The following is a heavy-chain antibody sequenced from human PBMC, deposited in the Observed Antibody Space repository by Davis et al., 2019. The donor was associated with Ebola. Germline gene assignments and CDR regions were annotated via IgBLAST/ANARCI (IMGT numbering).Heavy chain of an antibody. V-gene: IGHV1-46*01. CDR1: GYTFTSYY. Sequence: ASVKVSCKASGYTFTSYYMHWVRQAPGQGLEWMGIINPSGGSTSYAQKFQGRVTITADTSTSTAYMELRSLRSDDTAVYYCARDNEEQQLLFYYYGMDVWGQGTTVTVSS. CDR3: ARDNEEQQLLFYYYGMDV. CDR2: INPSGGST. D-gene: IGHD6-13*01. J-gene: IGHJ6*02.